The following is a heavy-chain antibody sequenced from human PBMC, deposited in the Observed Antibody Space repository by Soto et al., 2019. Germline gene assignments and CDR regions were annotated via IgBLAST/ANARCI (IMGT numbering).Heavy chain of an antibody. CDR3: AGDWSYRPHNSFDI. V-gene: IGHV1-18*04. Sequence: ASVKVSCKAPGYTFTSYGISWVRQAPGQGLEWMGWISAYNGNTNYAQKLQGRVTMTTDTSTSTAYMELRSLRSEDTAVYYCAGDWSYRPHNSFDIWGQGTMVTVSS. D-gene: IGHD3-16*02. CDR2: ISAYNGNT. CDR1: GYTFTSYG. J-gene: IGHJ3*02.